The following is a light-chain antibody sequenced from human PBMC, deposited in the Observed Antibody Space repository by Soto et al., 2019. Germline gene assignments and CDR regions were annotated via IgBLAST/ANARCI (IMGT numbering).Light chain of an antibody. Sequence: QSALTQPASVSGSPGQSITISCTGTSSDVGGYNYVSWYQQYPGKAPKLMIYEVSNRPSGVSNRFSGSKSGNTASLAITGLQAEDEADYYCQSYDSSLSDLVFGGGTKLTVL. V-gene: IGLV2-14*01. CDR1: SSDVGGYNY. CDR2: EVS. CDR3: QSYDSSLSDLV. J-gene: IGLJ2*01.